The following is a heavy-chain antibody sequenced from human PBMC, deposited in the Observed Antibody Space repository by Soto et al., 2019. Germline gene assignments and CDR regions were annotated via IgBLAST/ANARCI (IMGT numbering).Heavy chain of an antibody. CDR3: AREGVRGYYYYYGMDV. J-gene: IGHJ6*02. Sequence: SVKVSCKASGGTFSSYAISWVRQAPGQGLEWMGGIIPIFGTANYAQKFQGRVTITADESTSTAYMELSSLRSEDTAVYYCAREGVRGYYYYYGMDVWGQGTTVTVSS. V-gene: IGHV1-69*13. CDR1: GGTFSSYA. CDR2: IIPIFGTA. D-gene: IGHD3-10*01.